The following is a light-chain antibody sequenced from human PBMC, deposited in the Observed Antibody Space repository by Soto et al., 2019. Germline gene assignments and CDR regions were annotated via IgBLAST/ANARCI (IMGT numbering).Light chain of an antibody. V-gene: IGLV2-11*01. CDR3: CSYAGAYTHWV. CDR2: DVS. CDR1: SSDVGAYNY. Sequence: QSVLTQPRSVSGSPGQSVTISCTGTSSDVGAYNYVSWYQKYPGKAPKLMIYDVSKRPSGVPDRFSGSKSGNTASLTISGLQAEDEADYYCCSYAGAYTHWVFGGGTKLTVL. J-gene: IGLJ3*02.